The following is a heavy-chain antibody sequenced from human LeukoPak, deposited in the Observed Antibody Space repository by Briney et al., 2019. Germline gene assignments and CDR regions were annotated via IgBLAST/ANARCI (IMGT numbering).Heavy chain of an antibody. CDR1: GFTVSSNY. D-gene: IGHD5-18*01. V-gene: IGHV3-53*01. CDR2: IYSGGST. CDR3: ARMDTATPYYYGMDV. J-gene: IGHJ6*02. Sequence: GGSLRLSCAASGFTVSSNYMSWVRQAPGKGLEWVSVIYSGGSTYYADSVKGRFTISRDNFKNTLYLQMNSLRAEDTAVYYCARMDTATPYYYGMDVWGQGTTVTVSS.